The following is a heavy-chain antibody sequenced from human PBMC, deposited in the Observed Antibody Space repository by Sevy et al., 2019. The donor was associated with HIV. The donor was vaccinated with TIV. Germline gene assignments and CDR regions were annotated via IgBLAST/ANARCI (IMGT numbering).Heavy chain of an antibody. CDR2: IKSKTDGGTT. CDR1: GFTFSNAW. V-gene: IGHV3-15*01. D-gene: IGHD6-13*01. CDR3: TTDLAAAGTPLDY. J-gene: IGHJ4*02. Sequence: GGSLRLSCAASGFTFSNAWMSWVRQAPGKGLEWVGRIKSKTDGGTTDYAAPVKGRFTISRDDSKNTLYLQMNSLKTEDRAVYYCTTDLAAAGTPLDYWGQGTLVTVSS.